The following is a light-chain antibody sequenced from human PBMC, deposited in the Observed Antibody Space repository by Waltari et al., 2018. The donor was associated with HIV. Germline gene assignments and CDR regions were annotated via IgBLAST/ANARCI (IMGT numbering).Light chain of an antibody. CDR1: SGSVSTSHY. V-gene: IGLV8-61*01. J-gene: IGLJ3*02. CDR2: NTN. Sequence: QTVVTQEPSFSVSPGGTVTLTCGLSSGSVSTSHYPSWYQQTPGQAPRTLMYNTNMRSSGVPDRFSGSILGNKAALTITGAQADDESDYYCAAWDDSLSAWVFGGGTKLTVL. CDR3: AAWDDSLSAWV.